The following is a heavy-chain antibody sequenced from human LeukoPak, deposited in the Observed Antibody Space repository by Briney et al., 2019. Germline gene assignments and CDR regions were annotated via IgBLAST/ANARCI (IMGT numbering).Heavy chain of an antibody. CDR1: GGTFSSYA. CDR3: AGIAAAGVDAFDI. D-gene: IGHD6-13*01. J-gene: IGHJ3*02. CDR2: ISAYNGNT. V-gene: IGHV1-18*01. Sequence: ASVKVSCKASGGTFSSYAISWVRQAPGQGLEWMGWISAYNGNTNYAQKLQGRVTMTTDTSTSTAYMELRSLRSDDTAVYYCAGIAAAGVDAFDIWGQGTMVTVSS.